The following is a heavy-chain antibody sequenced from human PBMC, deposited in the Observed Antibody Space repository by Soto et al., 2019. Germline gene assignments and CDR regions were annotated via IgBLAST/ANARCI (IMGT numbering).Heavy chain of an antibody. CDR3: ARGTGSGGSCYSY. Sequence: SETLSLTCAVYGGSFIGYYWSWIRQPPGKGLEWIGEINHSGSTNYNPSLKSRVTISVDTSKNQFSLKLSSVTAADTAVYYCARGTGSGGSCYSYWGQGTLVTVSS. V-gene: IGHV4-34*01. D-gene: IGHD2-15*01. CDR1: GGSFIGYY. J-gene: IGHJ4*02. CDR2: INHSGST.